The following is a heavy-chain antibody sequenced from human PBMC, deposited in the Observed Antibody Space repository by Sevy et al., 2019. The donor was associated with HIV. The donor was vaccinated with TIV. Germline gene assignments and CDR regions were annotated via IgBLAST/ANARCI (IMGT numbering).Heavy chain of an antibody. V-gene: IGHV1-24*01. Sequence: ASVKVSCKVTGYTLTGFSMHWVRQTPGNRLEWMGTFDPEDGETISAQKFQGRVIMYEDTSADTLHMDLSSLTSEDTAVYYCATRKDYYDSSGYPFDYWGQGTLVTVSS. CDR1: GYTLTGFS. CDR2: FDPEDGET. J-gene: IGHJ4*02. D-gene: IGHD3-22*01. CDR3: ATRKDYYDSSGYPFDY.